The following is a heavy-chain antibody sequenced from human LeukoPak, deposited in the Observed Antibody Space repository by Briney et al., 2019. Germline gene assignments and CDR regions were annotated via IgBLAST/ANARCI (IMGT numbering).Heavy chain of an antibody. J-gene: IGHJ4*02. D-gene: IGHD6-13*01. V-gene: IGHV4-39*07. CDR2: IYYSGST. Sequence: SETLSLTCTVSGGSISSSSYYWGWIRQPPGKGLEWIGSIYYSGSTYYNPSLKSRVTISVDTSKNQFSLKLSSVTAADTAVYYCAREGLTAAGTGLYDYWGQGTLVTVSS. CDR3: AREGLTAAGTGLYDY. CDR1: GGSISSSSYY.